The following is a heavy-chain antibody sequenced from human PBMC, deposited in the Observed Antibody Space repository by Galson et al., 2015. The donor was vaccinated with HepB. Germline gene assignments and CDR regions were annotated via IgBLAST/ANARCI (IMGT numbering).Heavy chain of an antibody. CDR2: IIPLFNTS. Sequence: SVKVSCKASGGAFRSYAISWARQAPGQGLEWMGGIIPLFNTSNYALKFQDRVTIAADKSTNTSYMELTSLRSADTAVYYCASAITMIRGIFFQKKYGLDVWGQGATVTVSS. D-gene: IGHD3-10*01. V-gene: IGHV1-69*06. CDR3: ASAITMIRGIFFQKKYGLDV. J-gene: IGHJ6*02. CDR1: GGAFRSYA.